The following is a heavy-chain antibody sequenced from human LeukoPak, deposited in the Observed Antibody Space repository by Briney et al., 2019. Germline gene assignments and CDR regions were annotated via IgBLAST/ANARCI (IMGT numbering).Heavy chain of an antibody. CDR2: INPNSGGA. Sequence: ASVKVSCKASGYTFTGYYMHWVRQAPGQGLEWMGWINPNSGGANYAQKFQGRVTMTRDTSISTVYMELSRLRSDDTAVYYCARDLTVYYYGSGSYPDYWGQGTLVTVSS. D-gene: IGHD3-10*01. CDR3: ARDLTVYYYGSGSYPDY. CDR1: GYTFTGYY. J-gene: IGHJ4*02. V-gene: IGHV1-2*02.